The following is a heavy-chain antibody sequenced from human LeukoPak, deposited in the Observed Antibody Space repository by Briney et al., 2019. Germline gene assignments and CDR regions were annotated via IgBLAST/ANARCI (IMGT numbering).Heavy chain of an antibody. CDR2: ISWNSGSI. CDR3: ANSIAVAGTRPHRGYFDL. J-gene: IGHJ2*01. D-gene: IGHD6-19*01. Sequence: GGSLRLSCAASGFTFDDYAMHWVRQAPGKGLEWVSGISWNSGSIGYADSVKGRFTISRDNAKNSLYLQMNSLRAEDTAVYYCANSIAVAGTRPHRGYFDLWGRGTLVTVSS. V-gene: IGHV3-9*01. CDR1: GFTFDDYA.